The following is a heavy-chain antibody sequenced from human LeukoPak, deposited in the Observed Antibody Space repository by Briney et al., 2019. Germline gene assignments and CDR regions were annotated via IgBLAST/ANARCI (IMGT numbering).Heavy chain of an antibody. CDR2: IYYGGSA. J-gene: IGHJ4*02. V-gene: IGHV4-59*01. CDR3: ARDVGSGYYLGYFGY. CDR1: GGSISTYY. D-gene: IGHD3-22*01. Sequence: SETLSLTCTVSGGSISTYYWSWIRQPPGKGLELIGYIYYGGSANYNPSLKSRVTISIDTSKNHFSLKLSSVTAADTAVYYCARDVGSGYYLGYFGYWGQGTLVTVSS.